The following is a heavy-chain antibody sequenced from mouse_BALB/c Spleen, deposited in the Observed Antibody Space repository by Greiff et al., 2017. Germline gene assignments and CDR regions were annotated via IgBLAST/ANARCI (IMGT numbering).Heavy chain of an antibody. CDR1: GYTFTSYV. Sequence: QVQLQQSGPELVKPGASVKMSCKASGYTFTSYVMHWVKQSHAKSLEWIGVISTYYGNTNYNQKFKGKATMTVDKSSSTAYMELARLTSEDSAIYYCARSQDGSSYYYAMDYWGQGTSVTVSS. D-gene: IGHD1-1*01. J-gene: IGHJ4*01. V-gene: IGHV1S137*01. CDR2: ISTYYGNT. CDR3: ARSQDGSSYYYAMDY.